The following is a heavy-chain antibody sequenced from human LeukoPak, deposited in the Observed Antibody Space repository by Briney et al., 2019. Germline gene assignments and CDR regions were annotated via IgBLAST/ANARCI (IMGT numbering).Heavy chain of an antibody. Sequence: GGSLRLSCSASGFTFSSYAMHWVRQAPGKGLEYVSAISSNGGSTYYADSVKGRFTISRDNSKNTLYLQMSSLRAEDTAVYYCVTAYYYGSGSGGAFDIWGQGTMVTVSS. CDR2: ISSNGGST. D-gene: IGHD3-10*01. CDR3: VTAYYYGSGSGGAFDI. CDR1: GFTFSSYA. J-gene: IGHJ3*02. V-gene: IGHV3-64D*06.